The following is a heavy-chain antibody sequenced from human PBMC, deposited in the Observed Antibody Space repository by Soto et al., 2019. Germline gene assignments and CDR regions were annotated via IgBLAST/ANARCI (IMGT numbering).Heavy chain of an antibody. D-gene: IGHD2-15*01. CDR3: PRFSSDLLRGLDH. CDR2: NRSKDNNYAT. Sequence: GGSLRLSCAASGFPFSGSAIHWVRQASGKGLEWVGRNRSKDNNYATAYAASVKGRFTVSREDSKNTAYLQMDSLKIEDTAMYYCPRFSSDLLRGLDHWGQGTLVTVSS. J-gene: IGHJ5*02. CDR1: GFPFSGSA. V-gene: IGHV3-73*01.